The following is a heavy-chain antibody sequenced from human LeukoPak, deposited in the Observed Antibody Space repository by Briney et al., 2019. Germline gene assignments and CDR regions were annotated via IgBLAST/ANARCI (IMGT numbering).Heavy chain of an antibody. CDR1: GGSFSDYF. V-gene: IGHV4-34*01. D-gene: IGHD3-3*01. Sequence: SETLSLTCAVYGGSFSDYFWTWIRQPPGKGLEWIGEINHSGSPNNNPSLKSRVSISFDTSKNQFSLKLTSVTAADTAVYYCGSRRTAMFGVIKGPIDYWGQGTLVTVSS. CDR3: GSRRTAMFGVIKGPIDY. CDR2: INHSGSP. J-gene: IGHJ4*02.